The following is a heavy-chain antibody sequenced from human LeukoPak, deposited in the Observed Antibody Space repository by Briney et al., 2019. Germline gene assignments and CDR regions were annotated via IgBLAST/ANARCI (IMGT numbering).Heavy chain of an antibody. CDR1: GYTFTSYD. D-gene: IGHD7-27*01. CDR3: ARGPPNWGYDY. V-gene: IGHV1-8*01. J-gene: IGHJ4*02. Sequence: SVKVSCTASGYTFTSYDFNWVRQATGQRPEWMGWMSPNSGDTGYAQKFQDRVTMTRNTSISTAYMELSSLRSDDTAVYYCARGPPNWGYDYWGPGTLVTVSS. CDR2: MSPNSGDT.